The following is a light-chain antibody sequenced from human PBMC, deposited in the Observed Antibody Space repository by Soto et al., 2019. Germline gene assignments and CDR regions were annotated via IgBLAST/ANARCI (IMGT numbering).Light chain of an antibody. Sequence: PGERATLSCTASQHVTTTYIAWYQQKFGQAPRLLIYGASTRATGTPDRFTGGGFGTDFTLTISRVEPEDFAVYYCQQYDSSFPFGGGTNVEMK. J-gene: IGKJ4*01. CDR1: QHVTTTY. CDR2: GAS. CDR3: QQYDSSFP. V-gene: IGKV3-20*01.